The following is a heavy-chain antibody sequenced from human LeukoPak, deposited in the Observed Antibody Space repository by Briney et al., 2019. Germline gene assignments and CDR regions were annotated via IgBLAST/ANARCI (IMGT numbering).Heavy chain of an antibody. CDR2: YSGSI. V-gene: IGHV4-59*08. CDR3: ARHRWINYYFDV. CDR1: GGSINEDY. D-gene: IGHD4-11*01. Sequence: PSETLSLTCTVSGGSINEDYWSWIRQPPGKGLEWIGHYSGSIKYNPSLKSRVTIAGDTSKNQFSLKLSSVTAADTAVYYCARHRWINYYFDVWGRGTLVTISS. J-gene: IGHJ2*01.